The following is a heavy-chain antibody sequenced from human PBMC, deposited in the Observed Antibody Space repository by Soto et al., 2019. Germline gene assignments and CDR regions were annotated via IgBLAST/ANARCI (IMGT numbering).Heavy chain of an antibody. CDR2: IYYDEST. J-gene: IGHJ4*02. D-gene: IGHD2-15*01. Sequence: QVQLQESGPGLLKPLETLSLTCTVSGVSLNSGHYYWVWIRQSPGKALAWIASIYYDESTYYNPSLKSRVTISTDKPKNQFSLTLKSVTAADTAVYYCGKVLIGATRHTDVDSWGQGALVTVSS. CDR1: GVSLNSGHYY. V-gene: IGHV4-39*01. CDR3: GKVLIGATRHTDVDS.